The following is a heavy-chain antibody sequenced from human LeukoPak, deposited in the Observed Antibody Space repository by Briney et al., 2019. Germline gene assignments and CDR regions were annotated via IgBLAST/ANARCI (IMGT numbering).Heavy chain of an antibody. Sequence: PGGSLRLSCAASGFTFSNAWMNWVRQAPGKGLEWVGRIKSKTDGGTTDYAAPVKGRFTISRDDTKNTLYLQMNSLKTEDTAVYYCARDYRQTAMVNYYGMDVWGQGTTVTVSS. D-gene: IGHD5-18*01. CDR3: ARDYRQTAMVNYYGMDV. CDR2: IKSKTDGGTT. J-gene: IGHJ6*02. V-gene: IGHV3-15*07. CDR1: GFTFSNAW.